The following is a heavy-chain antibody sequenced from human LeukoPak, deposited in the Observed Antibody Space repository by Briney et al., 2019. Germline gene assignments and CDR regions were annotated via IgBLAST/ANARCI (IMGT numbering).Heavy chain of an antibody. CDR1: GFTFSSYS. V-gene: IGHV3-48*04. CDR2: ISSSSSTI. J-gene: IGHJ6*02. Sequence: GGFLRLSCAASGFTFSSYSMNWVRQAPGKGLEWVSYISSSSSTIYYADSVKGRFTISRDNAKNSLYLQMNSLRAEDTAVYYCARVRPAAAQIYYYSGMDVWGQGTTVTVSS. D-gene: IGHD6-13*01. CDR3: ARVRPAAAQIYYYSGMDV.